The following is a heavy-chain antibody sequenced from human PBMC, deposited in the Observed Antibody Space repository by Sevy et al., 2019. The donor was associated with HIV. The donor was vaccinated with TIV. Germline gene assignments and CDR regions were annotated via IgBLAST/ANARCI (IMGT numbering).Heavy chain of an antibody. J-gene: IGHJ4*02. CDR1: GGSISSYY. CDR3: ARERDDFWSGYYDY. CDR2: IYPRGNT. Sequence: SETLSLTCNVSGGSISSYYWSWIRQPAGKGLEWIGRIYPRGNTNYSPSLKSRVTMSVDTSKNQFSLKLISVMAADTAVYYCARERDDFWSGYYDYWGQGTLVTVSS. D-gene: IGHD3-3*01. V-gene: IGHV4-4*07.